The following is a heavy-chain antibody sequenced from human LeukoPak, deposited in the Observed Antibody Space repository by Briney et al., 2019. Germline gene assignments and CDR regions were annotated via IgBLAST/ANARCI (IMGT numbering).Heavy chain of an antibody. D-gene: IGHD6-13*01. Sequence: GRSLRLSCAASGFTFSSYGMHWVRQAPGKGLEWVAVIWYDGSNKYYADSVKGRFTISRDNSKNTLYLQTNSLRAEDTAVYYCARDKYSSSMIDYWGQGTLVTVSS. CDR3: ARDKYSSSMIDY. V-gene: IGHV3-33*01. J-gene: IGHJ4*02. CDR2: IWYDGSNK. CDR1: GFTFSSYG.